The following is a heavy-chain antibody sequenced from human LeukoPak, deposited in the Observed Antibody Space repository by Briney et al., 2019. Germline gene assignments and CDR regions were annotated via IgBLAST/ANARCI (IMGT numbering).Heavy chain of an antibody. CDR3: ARDRGEGYSYGN. CDR2: INPNSGGT. Sequence: ASVKVSCKASGYTFTGYYMHWVRQAPGQGLEWVGWINPNSGGTNYAQKFQGRVTMTRDTSISTAYMELSRLRSDDTAVYYCARDRGEGYSYGNWGQGTLVTVCS. V-gene: IGHV1-2*02. D-gene: IGHD5-18*01. CDR1: GYTFTGYY. J-gene: IGHJ4*02.